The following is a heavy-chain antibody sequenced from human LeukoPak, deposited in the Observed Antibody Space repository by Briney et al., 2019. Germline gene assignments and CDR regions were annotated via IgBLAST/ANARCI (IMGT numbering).Heavy chain of an antibody. CDR2: INPNSGGT. Sequence: ASVEVSCKASGYTFTGYYIHWVRQAPGQGLEWMGWINPNSGGTSFAQKFQGRVTMTRDTSVTTAYMELSRLTSDDTAVYYCARDGVVVPAALDYWGQGTLVTVSS. V-gene: IGHV1-2*02. CDR1: GYTFTGYY. CDR3: ARDGVVVPAALDY. J-gene: IGHJ4*02. D-gene: IGHD2-2*01.